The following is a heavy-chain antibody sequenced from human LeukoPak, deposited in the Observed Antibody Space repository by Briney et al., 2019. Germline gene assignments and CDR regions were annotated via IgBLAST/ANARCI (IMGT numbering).Heavy chain of an antibody. Sequence: SETLSLTCTVSGGSISSSSYYWGWIRQPPGKGLEWIGSIYYSGSTYYNPSLKSRVTISVDTSKNQFSLKLSSVTAADTAVYYCARMSFHGRDYWGQGTLVTVSS. V-gene: IGHV4-39*01. CDR2: IYYSGST. CDR3: ARMSFHGRDY. J-gene: IGHJ4*02. CDR1: GGSISSSSYY. D-gene: IGHD3-16*02.